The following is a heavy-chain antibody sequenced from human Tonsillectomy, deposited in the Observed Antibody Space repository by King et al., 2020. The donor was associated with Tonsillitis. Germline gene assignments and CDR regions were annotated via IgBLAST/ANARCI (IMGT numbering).Heavy chain of an antibody. CDR3: ARDRDDYIFDY. V-gene: IGHV3-33*05. J-gene: IGHJ4*02. D-gene: IGHD4/OR15-4a*01. CDR2: ITYDGSNK. CDR1: GFTFSSYD. Sequence: VQLVESGGGVVQPGRSLRLSCAASGFTFSSYDMYWVRQVPGKGLELVAVITYDGSNKYYADSVKGRFTISRDNSKNTLYLQMNSLRAEDTAVYYCARDRDDYIFDYWGQGTLVTVSS.